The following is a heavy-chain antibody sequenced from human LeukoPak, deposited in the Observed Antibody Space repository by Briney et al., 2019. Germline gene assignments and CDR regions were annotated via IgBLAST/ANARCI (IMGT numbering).Heavy chain of an antibody. J-gene: IGHJ5*02. CDR3: ARDTTLLILWFGEPPIAGFDP. CDR2: INTDNGDT. CDR1: GYTFKTYA. D-gene: IGHD3-10*01. V-gene: IGHV1-3*04. Sequence: GASVKVSCKASGYTFKTYAIQRVRQAPGQRLEWMGWINTDNGDTKYSQKFQGRVTITRDTSATTAYMELSSLRSEDTAVYYCARDTTLLILWFGEPPIAGFDPWGQGTLVTVSS.